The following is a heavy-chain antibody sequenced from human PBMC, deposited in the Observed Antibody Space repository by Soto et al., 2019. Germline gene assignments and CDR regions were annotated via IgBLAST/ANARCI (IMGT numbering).Heavy chain of an antibody. J-gene: IGHJ6*02. Sequence: ASVKVSCKVSGYTLTELSMHWVRQAPGKGLEWMGAFDPEDGETIYAQKFQGRVTMTEDTSTDTAYMELSSLRSEDTAVYYCPTGGCTNGVCYGHYYYYYGMDVWGQGTTVTVSS. D-gene: IGHD2-8*01. CDR1: GYTLTELS. CDR3: PTGGCTNGVCYGHYYYYYGMDV. V-gene: IGHV1-24*01. CDR2: FDPEDGET.